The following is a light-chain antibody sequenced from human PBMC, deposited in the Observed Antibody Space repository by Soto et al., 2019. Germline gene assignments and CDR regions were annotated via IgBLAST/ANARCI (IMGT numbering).Light chain of an antibody. CDR2: GAS. V-gene: IGKV3D-7*01. CDR1: QSVSSSY. Sequence: EIVMTQSPATLSLSPGERATLSCRASQSVSSSYLSWYQQKPGQAPRLLIYGASTRATGIPARFSCSGSGTDFTLTISSLQPEDFAVYYCQQDYNLPPSITFGQGTRLEIK. J-gene: IGKJ5*01. CDR3: QQDYNLPPSIT.